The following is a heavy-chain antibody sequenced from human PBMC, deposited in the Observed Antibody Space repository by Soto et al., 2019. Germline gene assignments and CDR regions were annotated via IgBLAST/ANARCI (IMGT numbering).Heavy chain of an antibody. J-gene: IGHJ4*01. CDR2: IYWDDDK. CDR3: AHTWGLAFGH. CDR1: GFSLRTTGVG. D-gene: IGHD3-16*01. Sequence: QITLKESGPTLVEPTQTLTLTCTYSGFSLRTTGVGVGWIRQPPGKALEWLGIIYWDDDKRYSPSLKNRFTLTSDISKRQVVLTMTNMDTLDTATYYCAHTWGLAFGHRGQGTLVIVSS. V-gene: IGHV2-5*02.